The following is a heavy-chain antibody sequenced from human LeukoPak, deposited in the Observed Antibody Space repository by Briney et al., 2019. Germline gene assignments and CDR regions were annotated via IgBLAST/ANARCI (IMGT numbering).Heavy chain of an antibody. CDR1: GFTFSSYS. V-gene: IGHV3-21*04. D-gene: IGHD3-22*01. CDR2: ISSSSSYI. J-gene: IGHJ4*02. Sequence: GGSLRLSCAASGFTFSSYSMNWVRQAPGKGLEWVSSISSSSSYIYYADSVKGRFTISRDNSKNTLYLQMNSLRAEDTAVYYCAKDEKNYYDSSGSFYGYWGQGTLVTVSS. CDR3: AKDEKNYYDSSGSFYGY.